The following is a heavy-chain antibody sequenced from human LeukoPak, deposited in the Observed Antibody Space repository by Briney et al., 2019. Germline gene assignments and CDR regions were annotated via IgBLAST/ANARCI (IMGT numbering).Heavy chain of an antibody. D-gene: IGHD6-19*01. V-gene: IGHV1-18*01. Sequence: GASVKVSCKASGYTFTSYGISWVRQAPGQGLEWMGWISAYNGNTNYAQKLQGRVTMTTDTSTSTAYMELRSLRSDDTAVYYCARVRLRSGWSRGWFDPWGQGTLVTVSS. CDR1: GYTFTSYG. J-gene: IGHJ5*02. CDR2: ISAYNGNT. CDR3: ARVRLRSGWSRGWFDP.